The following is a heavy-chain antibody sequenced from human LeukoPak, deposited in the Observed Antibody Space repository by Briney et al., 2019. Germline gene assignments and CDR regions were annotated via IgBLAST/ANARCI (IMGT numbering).Heavy chain of an antibody. CDR2: IYPGDSDT. J-gene: IGHJ5*02. D-gene: IGHD3-22*01. Sequence: GEPLKISCKGSGYSFTSYWIGWVRQMPGKGLEWMGIIYPGDSDTRYSPSFQGQVTISADKSISTAYLQWSSLKASDTAMYYCARQIYYYDSSGSENWFDPWGQGTLVTVSS. CDR1: GYSFTSYW. V-gene: IGHV5-51*01. CDR3: ARQIYYYDSSGSENWFDP.